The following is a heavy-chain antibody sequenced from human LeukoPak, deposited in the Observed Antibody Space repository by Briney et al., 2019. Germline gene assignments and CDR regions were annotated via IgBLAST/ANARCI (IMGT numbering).Heavy chain of an antibody. Sequence: GGSLRLSCAASGFTFSSYAMSWVRQAPGKGLEWVSAISGSGVTTYHADSVKGRFTISRDNAKNSLYLQMNSLRDEDTAVYYCARDQWRFGYNLGFDIWGQGTMVTVSS. D-gene: IGHD1-14*01. CDR1: GFTFSSYA. V-gene: IGHV3-23*01. CDR3: ARDQWRFGYNLGFDI. CDR2: ISGSGVTT. J-gene: IGHJ3*02.